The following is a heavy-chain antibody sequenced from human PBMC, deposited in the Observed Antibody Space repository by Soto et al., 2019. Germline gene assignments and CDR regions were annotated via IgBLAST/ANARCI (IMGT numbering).Heavy chain of an antibody. D-gene: IGHD6-6*01. J-gene: IGHJ6*03. CDR2: ISSNGVGT. CDR3: ARRARPDFYYMDV. Sequence: EVQLAESGGGLAQPGGSLRLSCAASGFTLSGYAMDWVRQAPGKGLEYVSSISSNGVGTYYANSVQGRFTISRDNSKNTGFLQMGSRRPEAMAVYYCARRARPDFYYMDVWGKGTTVTVSS. V-gene: IGHV3-64*01. CDR1: GFTLSGYA.